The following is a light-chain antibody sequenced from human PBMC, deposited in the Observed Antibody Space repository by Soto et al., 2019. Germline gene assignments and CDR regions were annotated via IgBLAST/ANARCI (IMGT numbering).Light chain of an antibody. CDR2: GAS. V-gene: IGKV3-20*01. CDR3: QQYGTSLFT. Sequence: EIVLTQSPGTLSLSPGERATLSCRASQSVSSSYLAWYQQKVGQAPRLLIYGASSRATGIPDRFSGSGSGTDLTLTISRLEPEDFAVYYCQQYGTSLFTFGPGTKVDIK. CDR1: QSVSSSY. J-gene: IGKJ3*01.